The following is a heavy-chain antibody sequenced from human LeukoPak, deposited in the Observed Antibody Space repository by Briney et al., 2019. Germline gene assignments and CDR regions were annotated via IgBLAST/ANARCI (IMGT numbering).Heavy chain of an antibody. J-gene: IGHJ4*02. CDR2: IFSRAAGGTT. CDR3: TRGSHSDDSSDFDN. CDR1: GFTFTNAW. Sequence: GGSLRLSCAASGFTFTNAWMNWVRQAPGKGLEWVGRIFSRAAGGTTECTASAKHRFTISRDDSINMLFLQMNSLSTEDTAVYYCTRGSHSDDSSDFDNWGQGTLVSVSS. D-gene: IGHD3-22*01. V-gene: IGHV3-15*01.